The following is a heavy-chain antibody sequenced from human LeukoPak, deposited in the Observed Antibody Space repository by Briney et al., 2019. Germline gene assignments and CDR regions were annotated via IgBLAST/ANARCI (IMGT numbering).Heavy chain of an antibody. J-gene: IGHJ3*02. Sequence: SETLSLTCTVSGGSISSYYWSWIRQSPGKGLEWIGYIYSSGSTKYNPSLSGRVTISVDTSKNHFSLRLRSVTAPDTAVYYCARHFRTGGRSTDAFDIWGQGTMVTVSS. V-gene: IGHV4-59*08. D-gene: IGHD2-15*01. CDR1: GGSISSYY. CDR3: ARHFRTGGRSTDAFDI. CDR2: IYSSGST.